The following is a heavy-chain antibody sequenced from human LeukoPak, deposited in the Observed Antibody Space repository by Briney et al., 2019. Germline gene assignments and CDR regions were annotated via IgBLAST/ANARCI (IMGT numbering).Heavy chain of an antibody. Sequence: SETLSLTCAVYGGSFSGYYWTWIRQPPGKGLEWIGEIHYSGRINYNPSLKSRVTISADTSNNHLSLKINSVTAADTAVYYCSRGTDAYKCGNSWGQGTLVTVSS. CDR2: IHYSGRI. CDR1: GGSFSGYY. D-gene: IGHD5-24*01. CDR3: SRGTDAYKCGNS. J-gene: IGHJ4*02. V-gene: IGHV4-34*01.